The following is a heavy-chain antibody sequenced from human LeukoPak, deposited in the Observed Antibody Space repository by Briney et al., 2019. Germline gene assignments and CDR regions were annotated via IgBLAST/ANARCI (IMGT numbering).Heavy chain of an antibody. J-gene: IGHJ4*02. CDR3: ARSTWITMISFDS. D-gene: IGHD3-22*01. CDR1: GFSFNTYN. CDR2: ISDSSTYI. V-gene: IGHV3-21*01. Sequence: GGSLRLSCTASGFSFNTYNMNWVRQALGKGLEWVSSISDSSTYIYYADSVRGRFTISRDNAKNSLYLQMNSLRAEDTAVYYCARSTWITMISFDSWGQGTLVTVSS.